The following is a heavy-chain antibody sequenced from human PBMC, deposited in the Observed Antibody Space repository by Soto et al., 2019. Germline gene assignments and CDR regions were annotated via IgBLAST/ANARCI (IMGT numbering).Heavy chain of an antibody. CDR2: ISDDGSTT. CDR1: GFTFSSYA. CDR3: ARDNWNSY. D-gene: IGHD1-7*01. J-gene: IGHJ4*01. Sequence: GGSLRLSCAASGFTFSSYAMSWVRQAPGKGLMWVSGISDDGSTTRYADSVKGRFTISRDNAKNTLYLQMSSLRVEDTAVYYCARDNWNSYWGQGTLVTVSS. V-gene: IGHV3-74*01.